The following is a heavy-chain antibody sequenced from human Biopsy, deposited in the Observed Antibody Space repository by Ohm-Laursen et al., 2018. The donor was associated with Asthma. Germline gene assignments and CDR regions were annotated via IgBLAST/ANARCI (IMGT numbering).Heavy chain of an antibody. D-gene: IGHD6-13*01. CDR2: IYYSGTT. CDR3: VRGSSSWHHGPFHYYYGLDV. V-gene: IGHV4-39*01. Sequence: SDTLSLTCSLSSGSGGYMRSGNYYWGWIRQPPGKGLEWIGSIYYSGTTYYNPSLESQVTVSANTSKNQFSLKLTSVTAADTAAYYCVRGSSSWHHGPFHYYYGLDVWGQGTTATVSS. CDR1: SGSGGYMRSGNYY. J-gene: IGHJ6*02.